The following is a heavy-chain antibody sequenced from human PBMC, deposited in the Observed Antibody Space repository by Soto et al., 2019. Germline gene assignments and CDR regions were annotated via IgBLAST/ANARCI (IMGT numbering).Heavy chain of an antibody. CDR3: ARGRGSLIAAAGEGRHFDY. V-gene: IGHV4-34*01. J-gene: IGHJ4*02. CDR2: INHSGST. D-gene: IGHD6-13*01. Sequence: SETLSLTCAVYGGSFSGYYWSWIRQPPGKGLEWIGEINHSGSTNYNPSLKSRVTISVDTSKNQFSLKLSSVTAADTAVYYCARGRGSLIAAAGEGRHFDYWGQGTLVTVSS. CDR1: GGSFSGYY.